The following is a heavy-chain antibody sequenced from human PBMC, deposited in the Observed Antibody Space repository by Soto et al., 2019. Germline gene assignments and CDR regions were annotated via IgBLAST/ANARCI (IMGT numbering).Heavy chain of an antibody. CDR1: GGSISSYY. D-gene: IGHD4-17*01. Sequence: SETLSLTCTVSGGSISSYYWSWIRQPPGKGLEWIGYIYYSGSTNYNPSLKSRVTISVDTSKNQFSLKLSSVTAADTAVYYCARHPDCGDDRDAFDIWGQGTMVTVSS. CDR2: IYYSGST. J-gene: IGHJ3*02. CDR3: ARHPDCGDDRDAFDI. V-gene: IGHV4-59*08.